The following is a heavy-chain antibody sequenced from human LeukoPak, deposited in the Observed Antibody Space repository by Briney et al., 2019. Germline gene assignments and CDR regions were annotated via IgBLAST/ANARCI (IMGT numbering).Heavy chain of an antibody. CDR1: GGSINAYY. CDR3: ARLPGDFDY. Sequence: SETLSLTCTVSGGSINAYYWSWIRQPPGKGLEWIGYIDYSGSTNYNPSLKSRLTISVDTSNNQFSLKLSSVTAADTAVYYCARLPGDFDYWGQGTLVTVSS. J-gene: IGHJ4*02. CDR2: IDYSGST. V-gene: IGHV4-59*08. D-gene: IGHD3-10*01.